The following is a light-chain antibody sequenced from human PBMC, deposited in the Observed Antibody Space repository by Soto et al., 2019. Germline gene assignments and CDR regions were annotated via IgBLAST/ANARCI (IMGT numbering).Light chain of an antibody. CDR1: SSDVGGYNY. CDR3: SSYTSSRGVV. V-gene: IGLV2-14*01. Sequence: QSALTQPASVSGSPGQSITISCTGTSSDVGGYNYVSWYQQHPGKAPKLMIYDVSNWPSGVSNRFSGSKSGNTASLTISGLQAEDEADYYCSSYTSSRGVVFGGGTKVTVL. CDR2: DVS. J-gene: IGLJ2*01.